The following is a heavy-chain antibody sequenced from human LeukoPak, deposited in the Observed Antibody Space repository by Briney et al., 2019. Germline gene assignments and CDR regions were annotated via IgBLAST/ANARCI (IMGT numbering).Heavy chain of an antibody. CDR3: ARGLRYCSGGSCLGRYFDY. V-gene: IGHV4-34*01. CDR2: INHSGST. CDR1: GGSFSGYY. Sequence: SETLSLTCAVYGGSFSGYYWSWIRQPPGKGLEWIGEINHSGSTNYNPSLKSRVTISVDTSKNQFSLKLSSVTAAGTAVYYCARGLRYCSGGSCLGRYFDYWGQGTLVTVSS. D-gene: IGHD2-15*01. J-gene: IGHJ4*02.